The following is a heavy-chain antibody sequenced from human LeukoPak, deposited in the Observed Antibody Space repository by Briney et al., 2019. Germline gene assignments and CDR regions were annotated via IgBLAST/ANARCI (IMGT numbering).Heavy chain of an antibody. J-gene: IGHJ4*02. V-gene: IGHV3-23*01. CDR1: GFTFSSYA. Sequence: GGSLRLSCAASGFTFSSYAMGWVRQAPGKGLEWVSAISGSGGSTYYADSVKGRFTISRDNSKNTLYLQMNSLRAEDTAVYYCATNSSGHYDYWGQGTLVTVSS. CDR3: ATNSSGHYDY. D-gene: IGHD3-22*01. CDR2: ISGSGGST.